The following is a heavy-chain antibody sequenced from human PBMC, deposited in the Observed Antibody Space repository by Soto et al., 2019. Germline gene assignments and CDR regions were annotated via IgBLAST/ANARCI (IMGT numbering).Heavy chain of an antibody. CDR2: ISAYNGNT. V-gene: IGHV1-18*01. CDR3: APHTLDTGMPSGY. J-gene: IGHJ4*02. D-gene: IGHD5-18*01. CDR1: GYTFTSYG. Sequence: ASVKVSCKASGYTFTSYGITWVRQAPGQGLEWMGWISAYNGNTNYAQKLQGRVTLTTDTSTSTAYMELRSLRSDDTAVYYCAPHTLDTGMPSGYWGQGTLVTVSS.